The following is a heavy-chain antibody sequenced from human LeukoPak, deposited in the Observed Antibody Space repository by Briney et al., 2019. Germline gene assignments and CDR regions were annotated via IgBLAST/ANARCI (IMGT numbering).Heavy chain of an antibody. CDR1: GFTFSSYS. CDR3: ARGPESGHHDY. Sequence: GGSLRRSCAASGFTFSSYSMNWVRQAPGKGLEWVSIIYSGGSSYYADSVKGRFTISRHNSKNTLFLQMNSLRPEDTAVYYCARGPESGHHDYWGQGTLVTVSS. J-gene: IGHJ4*02. CDR2: IYSGGSS. D-gene: IGHD1-14*01. V-gene: IGHV3-53*04.